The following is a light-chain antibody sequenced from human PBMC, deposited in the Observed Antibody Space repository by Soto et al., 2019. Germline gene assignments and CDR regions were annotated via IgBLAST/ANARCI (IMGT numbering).Light chain of an antibody. J-gene: IGKJ2*01. CDR3: QQRTNRPL. CDR1: QTISSF. Sequence: EIVLTQSPATLSLSPGERATLSCRASQTISSFLAWYQQKPGQAPRLLIYDTSNRATGVPARFSGSRSGTDFPLTISSLEPEDFAVYYCQQRTNRPLFGQGTKLEIK. V-gene: IGKV3-11*01. CDR2: DTS.